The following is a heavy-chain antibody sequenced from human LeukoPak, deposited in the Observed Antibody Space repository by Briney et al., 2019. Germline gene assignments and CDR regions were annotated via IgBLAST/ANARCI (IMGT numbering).Heavy chain of an antibody. CDR3: VKGTSFSSSSPFDY. Sequence: PGRSLRLSCAASGFTFSSYGIHWVRQAPGNGLEWVAVISHDGSHKYHADSVKGRFTISRDNSKNTLYLQMNSLRADDTAVYYCVKGTSFSSSSPFDYWGQGTLVTVSS. D-gene: IGHD6-6*01. J-gene: IGHJ4*02. CDR1: GFTFSSYG. CDR2: ISHDGSHK. V-gene: IGHV3-30*18.